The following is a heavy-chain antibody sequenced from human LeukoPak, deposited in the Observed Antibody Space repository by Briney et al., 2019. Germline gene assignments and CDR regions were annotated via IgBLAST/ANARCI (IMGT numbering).Heavy chain of an antibody. V-gene: IGHV3-23*01. J-gene: IGHJ4*02. D-gene: IGHD3-22*01. CDR2: ISGSGGST. CDR1: GFTFSSYG. Sequence: HSGGSLRLSCAASGFTFSSYGMSWVRQAPGKGLEWVSAISGSGGSTYYADSVKGRFTISRDNSKNTLYLQMNSLRAEDTAVYYCAKDGDDCIDFWGQGTLVTVSS. CDR3: AKDGDDCIDF.